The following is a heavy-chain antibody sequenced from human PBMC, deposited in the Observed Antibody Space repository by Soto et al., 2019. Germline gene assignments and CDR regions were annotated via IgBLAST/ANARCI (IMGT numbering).Heavy chain of an antibody. Sequence: QVQLVESGGGVVQPGRCLRLSCAVSGVSFSDYGMHWVRQAPGKGLEWVATIWYDGSNKNYAESVKGRFTISRDNSKHMLYLQMNNLRVDDTAVYYCALPGGEVVHSCFDYWGQGTLVTVSS. CDR2: IWYDGSNK. CDR3: ALPGGEVVHSCFDY. J-gene: IGHJ4*02. V-gene: IGHV3-33*01. D-gene: IGHD2-15*01. CDR1: GVSFSDYG.